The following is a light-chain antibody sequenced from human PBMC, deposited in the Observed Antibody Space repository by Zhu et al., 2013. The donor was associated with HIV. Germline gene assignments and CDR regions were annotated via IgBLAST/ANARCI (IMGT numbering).Light chain of an antibody. J-gene: IGKJ1*01. CDR2: SAS. CDR1: QNIRRY. CDR3: LQHNSYPRT. Sequence: DIQMTQSPSSLSASVGDRVTITCRASQNIRRYLTWYQQKPGKAPNLLIYSASSLPSGVPSRFNGSGSGTQFALTISSLQPEDFATYFCLQHNSYPRTFGQGTKVEI. V-gene: IGKV1-17*01.